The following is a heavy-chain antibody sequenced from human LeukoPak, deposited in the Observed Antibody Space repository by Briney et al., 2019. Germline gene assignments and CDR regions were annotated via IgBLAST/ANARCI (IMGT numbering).Heavy chain of an antibody. J-gene: IGHJ4*02. CDR1: GASISSYY. Sequence: SETLSLTCTVSGASISSYYWSWIRQPPGKGLEWTGYIYYSGSTNYNPALKSRVTISEDTSKNQISLKLSSVTAADTAVYYCARVRGYYDSSGYDYWGQGTLVTVSS. V-gene: IGHV4-59*01. CDR2: IYYSGST. D-gene: IGHD3-22*01. CDR3: ARVRGYYDSSGYDY.